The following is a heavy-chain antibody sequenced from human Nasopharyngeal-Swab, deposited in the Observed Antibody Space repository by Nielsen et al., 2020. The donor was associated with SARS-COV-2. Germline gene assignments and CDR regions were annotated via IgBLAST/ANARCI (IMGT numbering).Heavy chain of an antibody. D-gene: IGHD1-1*01. V-gene: IGHV4-31*03. CDR1: GGSISSVGYY. CDR3: ARAPPQNERLFDY. CDR2: IYYSGST. Sequence: SETLSLTCTVSGGSISSVGYYWSWIRQHPGKGLEWIGYIYYSGSTYYNPSLKSRVTISVDTSKNQFSLKLSSVTAADTAVYYCARAPPQNERLFDYWGQGTLVTVSS. J-gene: IGHJ4*02.